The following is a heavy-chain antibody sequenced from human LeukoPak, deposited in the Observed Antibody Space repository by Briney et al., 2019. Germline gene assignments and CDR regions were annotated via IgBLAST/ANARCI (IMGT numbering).Heavy chain of an antibody. V-gene: IGHV4-59*01. Sequence: SETLSLTCNVSGGSISSYYWSWIRQPPGKGLEWIGYIYYSGSTNYNPSLKSRVTISVDTSKNQFPLNLNSVTAADTAVYYCARVGDSSSWYYGMDVWGQGTTVTVSS. D-gene: IGHD6-13*01. CDR3: ARVGDSSSWYYGMDV. CDR2: IYYSGST. CDR1: GGSISSYY. J-gene: IGHJ6*02.